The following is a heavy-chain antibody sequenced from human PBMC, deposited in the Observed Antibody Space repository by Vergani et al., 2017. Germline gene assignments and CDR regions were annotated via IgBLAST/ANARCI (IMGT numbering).Heavy chain of an antibody. CDR2: IYHSGST. Sequence: QLQLQESGSGLVKPSQTLSLTCAVSGGSISSGGYSWSWIRQPPGKGLEWIGYIYHSGSTYYNPSLKSRVTISVDRSKNQFSLTLSSVTAADTAVYYCARGNYYDSSGKFDYWGQGTLVTVSS. CDR1: GGSISSGGYS. J-gene: IGHJ4*02. V-gene: IGHV4-30-2*01. D-gene: IGHD3-22*01. CDR3: ARGNYYDSSGKFDY.